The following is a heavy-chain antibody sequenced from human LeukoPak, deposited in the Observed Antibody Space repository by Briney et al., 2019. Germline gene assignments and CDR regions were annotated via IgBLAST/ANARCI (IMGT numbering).Heavy chain of an antibody. D-gene: IGHD3-22*01. J-gene: IGHJ3*02. V-gene: IGHV3-7*01. CDR2: IGQDGSEN. CDR3: ARPNYYPSSGYYYKDAFDI. Sequence: GGSLRLSCAASGFTFYNYWMTWVRQAPGKGLEWVANIGQDGSENYYVDSVKGRFTISRDNAKDSLYLQMFSLRAEDTAVYYCARPNYYPSSGYYYKDAFDIWGQGTMVTVSS. CDR1: GFTFYNYW.